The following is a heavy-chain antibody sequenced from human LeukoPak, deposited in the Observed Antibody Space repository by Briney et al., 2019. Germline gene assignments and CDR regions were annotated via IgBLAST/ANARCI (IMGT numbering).Heavy chain of an antibody. J-gene: IGHJ4*02. CDR3: ARDMAYYGSGSLDY. CDR2: IFYSGST. Sequence: SETLSLTCTVSSGSISTSDYYWGWVRQPPGKALEWIGNIFYSGSTYYSPSLKSRVTISLDTSRNQLSLKLNSVTAADTAVYYCARDMAYYGSGSLDYWGQGTLVTVSS. CDR1: SGSISTSDYY. D-gene: IGHD3-10*01. V-gene: IGHV4-39*07.